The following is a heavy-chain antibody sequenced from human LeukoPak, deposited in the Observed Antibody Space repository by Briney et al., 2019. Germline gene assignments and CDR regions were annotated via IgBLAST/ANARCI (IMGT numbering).Heavy chain of an antibody. CDR3: ARGPSGYHNT. CDR2: IYYSGST. J-gene: IGHJ4*02. CDR1: GGSISSSSYY. V-gene: IGHV4-39*07. Sequence: SETLSLTCTVSGGSISSSSYYWGWIRQPPGKGLEWIGSIYYSGSTYYNPSLKSRVTILVDTSKNQFSLKLSSVTAADTAVYYCARGPSGYHNTGGQGTLVTVSS. D-gene: IGHD5-12*01.